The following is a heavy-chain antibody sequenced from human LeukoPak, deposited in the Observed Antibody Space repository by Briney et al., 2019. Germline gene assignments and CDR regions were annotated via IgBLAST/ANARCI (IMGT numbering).Heavy chain of an antibody. CDR2: ISGSGGST. D-gene: IGHD1-26*01. CDR1: GFTFSSYA. Sequence: GGSLRLSCAASGFTFSSYAMSWVRQAPGKGLEWVSAISGSGGSTYYADSVKGRFTISRDNSKNTLYLQMSSLSAEDTALYYCAKRRWELRNWGQGTLVTVSS. J-gene: IGHJ4*02. V-gene: IGHV3-23*01. CDR3: AKRRWELRN.